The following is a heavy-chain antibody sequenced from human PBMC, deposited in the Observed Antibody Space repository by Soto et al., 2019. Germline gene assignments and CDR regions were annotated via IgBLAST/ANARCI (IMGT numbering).Heavy chain of an antibody. CDR3: ARSDPYSSEYYSSGMDV. D-gene: IGHD5-18*01. CDR1: GYAWTMYA. CDR2: INAGNGNT. J-gene: IGHJ6*02. V-gene: IGHV1-3*01. Sequence: GASVKVSGKGAGYAWTMYAMDCVLQSAGQRLDWMGCINAGNGNTKYSQKFQGRVTITRDTSASTAYMELSSLRSEDTAVYYCARSDPYSSEYYSSGMDVSGQGTTVTLSS.